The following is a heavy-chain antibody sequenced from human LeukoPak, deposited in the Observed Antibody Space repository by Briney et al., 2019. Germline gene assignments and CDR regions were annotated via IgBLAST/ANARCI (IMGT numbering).Heavy chain of an antibody. Sequence: PSETLSLTCAVSGYSISSGYYWGWIRQPPGRGLEWSGSIYHSGSTYYNPSLKSRVTISVDTSKNQFSLKLNSVTAADTAVYYCAKGGNSEYSSSSYWGQGTLVTVSS. CDR3: AKGGNSEYSSSSY. D-gene: IGHD6-6*01. CDR2: IYHSGST. J-gene: IGHJ4*02. CDR1: GYSISSGYY. V-gene: IGHV4-38-2*01.